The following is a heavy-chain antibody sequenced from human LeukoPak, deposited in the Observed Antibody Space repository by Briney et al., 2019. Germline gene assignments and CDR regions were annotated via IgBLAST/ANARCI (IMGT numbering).Heavy chain of an antibody. V-gene: IGHV1-2*02. Sequence: GASVKVSCKASGYTFTGYYMHWVRQAPGQGLEWMGWINPNSGGTNYAQKFQGRVTMTRDTSISTAYMELSRLRSDDTAVYYWARERYSYGQRSFDYWDQGTLVTVSS. CDR1: GYTFTGYY. CDR2: INPNSGGT. J-gene: IGHJ4*02. D-gene: IGHD5-18*01. CDR3: ARERYSYGQRSFDY.